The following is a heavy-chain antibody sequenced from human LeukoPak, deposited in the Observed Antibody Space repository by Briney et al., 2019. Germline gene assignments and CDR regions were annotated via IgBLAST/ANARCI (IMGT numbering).Heavy chain of an antibody. Sequence: GGSLRLSCAASGFTFSSYVMSWVRQAPGKGLEWVSAISGSGGSIYYADSVKGRFTISRDNSKNTLYLQMNSLRAEDTAVYFCARDALSYHTLEYWGRGTLVTVSS. CDR3: ARDALSYHTLEY. D-gene: IGHD3-16*01. J-gene: IGHJ4*02. CDR2: ISGSGGSI. V-gene: IGHV3-23*01. CDR1: GFTFSSYV.